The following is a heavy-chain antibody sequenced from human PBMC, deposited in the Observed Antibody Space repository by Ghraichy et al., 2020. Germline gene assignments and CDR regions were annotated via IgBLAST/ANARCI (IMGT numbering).Heavy chain of an antibody. Sequence: GGSLRLSCAGSGFTFSTYSMNWVRQAPGKGLEWVSYISSTSSTTYYADSVKGRFTISRDNAKNSLYLQMNSLRDEDTAVYYCARYESYYYESSGYYYAFDIWGQGTMVTVSS. CDR3: ARYESYYYESSGYYYAFDI. V-gene: IGHV3-48*02. CDR1: GFTFSTYS. CDR2: ISSTSSTT. J-gene: IGHJ3*02. D-gene: IGHD3-22*01.